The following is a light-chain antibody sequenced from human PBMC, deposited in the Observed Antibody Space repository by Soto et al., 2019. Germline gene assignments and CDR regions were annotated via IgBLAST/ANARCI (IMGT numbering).Light chain of an antibody. V-gene: IGKV3-11*01. CDR2: DAS. CDR3: QQRTNWLSIT. Sequence: EIVLTQSPATLSLSPGKRATLSCRASQSVSSYLAWYQQKSGQAPRLLIYDASNRATGIPARFSGSGSGTDFTLTISSLEPEDFAVYYCQQRTNWLSITFGQGTRLEIE. J-gene: IGKJ5*01. CDR1: QSVSSY.